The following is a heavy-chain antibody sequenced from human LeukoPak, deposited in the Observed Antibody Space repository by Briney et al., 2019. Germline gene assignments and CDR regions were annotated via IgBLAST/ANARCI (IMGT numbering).Heavy chain of an antibody. CDR2: ISGSGGST. D-gene: IGHD1-1*01. Sequence: GGSLRLSCTVSGFTVSSNSMSWVRQAPGKGLEWVSAISGSGGSTYYADSVKGRFTISRDNSKNTLYLQMNSLRAEDTAVYYCARGTLQYYFDYWGQGTLVTVSS. J-gene: IGHJ4*02. CDR3: ARGTLQYYFDY. CDR1: GFTVSSNS. V-gene: IGHV3-53*01.